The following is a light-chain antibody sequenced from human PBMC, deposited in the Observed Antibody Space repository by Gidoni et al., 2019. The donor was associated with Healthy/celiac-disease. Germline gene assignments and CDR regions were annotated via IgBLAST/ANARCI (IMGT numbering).Light chain of an antibody. CDR3: QQYGSSPPDT. CDR1: QRVSSSY. CDR2: GAS. J-gene: IGKJ2*01. V-gene: IGKV3-20*01. Sequence: EIVLTQSPGTLSLSPGERATLSCRASQRVSSSYLAWYQQKPGQAPRPLIYGASSRATGIPDRFSGSGSGTDFTLTISRLEPEDFAVYYCQQYGSSPPDTFGQGTKLEIK.